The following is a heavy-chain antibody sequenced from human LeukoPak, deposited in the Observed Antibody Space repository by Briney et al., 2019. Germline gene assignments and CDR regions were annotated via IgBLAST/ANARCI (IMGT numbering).Heavy chain of an antibody. CDR1: GFTFSSYG. Sequence: GGSLRLSCAASGFTFSSYGMHWVRQAPGKGLEWVAVIWYDGSNKYYADSVKGRFTISRDNAKNSLYLQMNSLRAEDTAVYYCARDTDYSNYPYSDYYYGMDVWGQGTTVTVSS. V-gene: IGHV3-33*01. J-gene: IGHJ6*02. CDR3: ARDTDYSNYPYSDYYYGMDV. D-gene: IGHD4-11*01. CDR2: IWYDGSNK.